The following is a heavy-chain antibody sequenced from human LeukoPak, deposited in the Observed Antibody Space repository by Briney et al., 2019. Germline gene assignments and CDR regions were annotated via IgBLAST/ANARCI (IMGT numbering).Heavy chain of an antibody. CDR1: GYSFTSYW. J-gene: IGHJ4*02. V-gene: IGHV5-10-1*01. D-gene: IGHD2-2*01. Sequence: GESLRISCKGSGYSFTSYWISWVRQMPGKGLEWMGRIDPSDSYTNYSPSFQGHVTVSADKSISTAYLQWSSLKASDTAMYYCARSPYCSSASCCELDYWGQGTLVTVSS. CDR3: ARSPYCSSASCCELDY. CDR2: IDPSDSYT.